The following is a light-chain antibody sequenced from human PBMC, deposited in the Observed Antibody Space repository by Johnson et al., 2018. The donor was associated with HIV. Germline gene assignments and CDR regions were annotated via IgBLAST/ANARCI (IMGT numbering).Light chain of an antibody. Sequence: FLTQPPSVSAAPGQKVTISCSGSSSNLGNNYVSWYQQLPGTAPKLLIYDNNKRPSGIPDRFSGSQSGTSATLGITGLQTGDEADYYCGPWDSSLSAHVFGTGTKVTVL. CDR3: GPWDSSLSAHV. J-gene: IGLJ1*01. CDR2: DNN. CDR1: SSNLGNNY. V-gene: IGLV1-51*01.